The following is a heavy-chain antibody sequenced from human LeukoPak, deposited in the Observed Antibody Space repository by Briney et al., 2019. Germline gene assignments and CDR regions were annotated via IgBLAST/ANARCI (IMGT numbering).Heavy chain of an antibody. J-gene: IGHJ4*02. CDR1: GGSISSGGYS. V-gene: IGHV4-30-2*01. D-gene: IGHD6-19*01. CDR3: VRDHSSGFDY. Sequence: SETLSLTCAVSGGSISSGGYSWSWIRQPPGKGLEWIGYIYDSGSTYYNPSLKSRVTISVDRSKNQFSLKLSSVTAADTAVYYCVRDHSSGFDYWGQGTLVTVSS. CDR2: IYDSGST.